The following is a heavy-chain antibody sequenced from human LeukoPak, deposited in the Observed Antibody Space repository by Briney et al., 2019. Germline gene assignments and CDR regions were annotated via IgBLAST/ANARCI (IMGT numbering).Heavy chain of an antibody. CDR3: ARAPWPRQLVHYYLDV. D-gene: IGHD6-6*01. V-gene: IGHV4-34*01. CDR1: GGSFSGYF. CDR2: INHSGST. Sequence: PSETLSLTCAVYGGSFSGYFWSWIRQPPGKGLEWIGEINHSGSTNYNPSLKSRVTVSVDTSKNQSSLNVSSVTAADMAVYYCARAPWPRQLVHYYLDVWAKGTTVTVSS. J-gene: IGHJ6*03.